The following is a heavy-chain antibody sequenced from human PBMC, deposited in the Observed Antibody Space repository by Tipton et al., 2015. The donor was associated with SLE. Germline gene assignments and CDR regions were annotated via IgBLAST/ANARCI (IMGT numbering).Heavy chain of an antibody. CDR1: GGSISSYY. CDR2: IYYSGST. Sequence: LRLSCTVSGGSISSYYWSWIRQPPGKGLEWIGYIYYSGSTNYNPSLKSRVTISVDTSKNQFSLKLSSVTAADTAVYYCARDKTSNYYDSSGSLDYWGQGTLVTVSS. J-gene: IGHJ4*02. V-gene: IGHV4-59*01. D-gene: IGHD3-22*01. CDR3: ARDKTSNYYDSSGSLDY.